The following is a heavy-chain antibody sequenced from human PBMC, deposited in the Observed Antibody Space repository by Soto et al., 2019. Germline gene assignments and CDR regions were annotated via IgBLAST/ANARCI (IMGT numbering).Heavy chain of an antibody. Sequence: PGGSLRLSCTASGFTFGDYAMSWVRQAPGKGLEWVGFIRSKAYGGTTEYAASVKGRFTILRDDSKSIAYLQMNSLKTEDTAVYYCTRLDPYTVENPLFDYWGQGNLVNVSS. CDR2: IRSKAYGGTT. D-gene: IGHD3-16*01. V-gene: IGHV3-49*04. CDR3: TRLDPYTVENPLFDY. CDR1: GFTFGDYA. J-gene: IGHJ4*02.